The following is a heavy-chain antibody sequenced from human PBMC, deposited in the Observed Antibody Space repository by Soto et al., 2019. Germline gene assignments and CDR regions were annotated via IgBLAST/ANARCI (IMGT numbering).Heavy chain of an antibody. CDR2: INPSGGRT. CDR3: ARDKNYSSGSYYEGQDWFDP. Sequence: ASVKVSCKASGYTFTNYYMHWVRQAPGQGLEWVGLINPSGGRTSYAQKFQGRVTMTRDTSTSTVYMEMSSLRSEDTAVYYCARDKNYSSGSYYEGQDWFDPWGQGTLVTVSS. D-gene: IGHD3-10*01. V-gene: IGHV1-46*01. J-gene: IGHJ5*02. CDR1: GYTFTNYY.